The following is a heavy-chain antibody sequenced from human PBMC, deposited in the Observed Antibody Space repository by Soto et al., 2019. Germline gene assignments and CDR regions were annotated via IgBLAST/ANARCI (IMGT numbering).Heavy chain of an antibody. Sequence: GGSLRLSCTASGFTFGDYAMSWFRQAPGKGLEWVGFIRSKAYGGTTEYAASVKGRFTISRDDSKSIAYLQMNSLKTEDTALYYCTTNYYDTSGYDNWFDPWGQGTLVTVSS. V-gene: IGHV3-49*03. CDR1: GFTFGDYA. J-gene: IGHJ5*02. D-gene: IGHD3-22*01. CDR2: IRSKAYGGTT. CDR3: TTNYYDTSGYDNWFDP.